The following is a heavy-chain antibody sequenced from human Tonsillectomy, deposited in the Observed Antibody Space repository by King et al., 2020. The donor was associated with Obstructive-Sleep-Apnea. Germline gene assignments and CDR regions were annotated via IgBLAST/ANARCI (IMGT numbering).Heavy chain of an antibody. Sequence: VQLVESGGGLVQPGGSLRLSCAASGFTFSSYWMHWVRQAPGKGLMWVSRIDTDGSRTAYAASVKGRFTISRANAQNTRYLQMNSLRAEDTAVYYCARWYYYGSGRDAFDIWGQGKMVTVSS. D-gene: IGHD3-10*01. CDR1: GFTFSSYW. CDR2: IDTDGSRT. CDR3: ARWYYYGSGRDAFDI. J-gene: IGHJ3*02. V-gene: IGHV3-74*01.